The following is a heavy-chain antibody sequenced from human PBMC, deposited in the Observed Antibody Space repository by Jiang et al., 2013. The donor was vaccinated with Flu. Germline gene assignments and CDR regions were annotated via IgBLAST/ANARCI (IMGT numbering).Heavy chain of an antibody. Sequence: VQLLESGGGLVQPGGSLRLSCAASGFTFSSYAMSWVRQAPGKGLEWVSAISGSGGSTYYADSVKGRFTISRDNSKNTLYLQMNSLRAEDTAVYYCANYYIGAGAYFDYWGQGTLVTVSS. CDR3: ANYYIGAGAYFDY. J-gene: IGHJ4*02. CDR2: ISGSGGST. CDR1: GFTFSSYA. D-gene: IGHD3-9*01. V-gene: IGHV3-23*01.